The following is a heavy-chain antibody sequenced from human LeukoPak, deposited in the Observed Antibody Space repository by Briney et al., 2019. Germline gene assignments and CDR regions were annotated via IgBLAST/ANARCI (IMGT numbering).Heavy chain of an antibody. J-gene: IGHJ4*02. D-gene: IGHD6-13*01. CDR2: ISSSSSTI. CDR1: GFTFSSYS. V-gene: IGHV3-48*01. Sequence: GGSLRLSCAASGFTFSSYSMNWVRQAPGKGLEWVSYISSSSSTIYYADSVKGRFTISRDNAKNSLYLQMNSLRAEDTAVYYCARGSIAAAGTGGDYWGQGTLVTVSS. CDR3: ARGSIAAAGTGGDY.